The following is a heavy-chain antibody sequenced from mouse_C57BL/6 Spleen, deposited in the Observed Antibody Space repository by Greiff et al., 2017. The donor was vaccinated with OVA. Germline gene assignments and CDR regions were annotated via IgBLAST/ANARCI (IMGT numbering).Heavy chain of an antibody. CDR2: INPNNGGT. CDR3: AREDGNAWFAY. Sequence: EVQLQQSGPELVKPGASVKISCKASGYTFTDYYMNWVKQSHGKSLEWIGDINPNNGGTSYNQKFKGKATLTVDKSSSTAYMELRSLTSEDSAVYYCAREDGNAWFAYWGQGTLVTVSA. J-gene: IGHJ3*01. V-gene: IGHV1-26*01. CDR1: GYTFTDYY. D-gene: IGHD2-1*01.